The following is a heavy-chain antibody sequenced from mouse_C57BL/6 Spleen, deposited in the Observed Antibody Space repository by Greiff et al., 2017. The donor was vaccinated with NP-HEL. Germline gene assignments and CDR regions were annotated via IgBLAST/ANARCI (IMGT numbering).Heavy chain of an antibody. CDR2: IYPRSGNT. V-gene: IGHV1-81*01. CDR3: ARSRDYSNYVYFDY. CDR1: GYTFTSYG. J-gene: IGHJ2*01. D-gene: IGHD2-5*01. Sequence: QVQLQQSGAELARPGASVKLSCKASGYTFTSYGISWVKQRTGQGLEWIGEIYPRSGNTYYNEKFKGKATLTADKSSSTAYMELRSLTSEDSAVYFCARSRDYSNYVYFDYWGQGTTLTVSS.